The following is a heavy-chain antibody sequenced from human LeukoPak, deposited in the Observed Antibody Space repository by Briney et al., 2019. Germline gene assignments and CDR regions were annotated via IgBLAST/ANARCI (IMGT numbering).Heavy chain of an antibody. J-gene: IGHJ6*02. CDR2: INWEGGGT. CDR3: AKHLRATNTYIFFGLDV. CDR1: GFTFKDYG. D-gene: IGHD1-26*01. V-gene: IGHV3-9*01. Sequence: PGGSLRLSCAAPGFTFKDYGMHWVRQPPGKGLEWVSGINWEGGGTHYADSVKGRFTVSRDNAKNSLYLQMTSLRPEDTALYYCAKHLRATNTYIFFGLDVWGQGTTVTGSS.